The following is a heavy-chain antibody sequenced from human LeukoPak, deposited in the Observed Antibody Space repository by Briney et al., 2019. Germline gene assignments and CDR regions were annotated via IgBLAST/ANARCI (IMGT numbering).Heavy chain of an antibody. CDR3: ASDGGVRAMDV. CDR1: GFTFSSYS. J-gene: IGHJ6*02. D-gene: IGHD3-16*01. CDR2: ISRSSSTI. Sequence: PGGSLRLSCAASGFTFSSYSMNWVRQAPGKGLERVSYISRSSSTISYADSVKGRFTISRDNAKNSLYLQMNSLRADDTAVYYCASDGGVRAMDVWGQGTTVTVSS. V-gene: IGHV3-48*04.